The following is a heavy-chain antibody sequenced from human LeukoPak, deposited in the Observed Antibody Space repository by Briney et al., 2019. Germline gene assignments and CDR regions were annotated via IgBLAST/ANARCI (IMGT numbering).Heavy chain of an antibody. CDR1: GFSFSTYG. Sequence: PGGSLRLSCAASGFSFSTYGMHWVRQAPDTGLEWVALIWHDGSKEYYADSVKGRFTISRDNSKNTLYLEMNSLRADDTAMYYCAGDTPPGGEYYFEYWGQGALVTVSS. CDR3: AGDTPPGGEYYFEY. V-gene: IGHV3-33*01. J-gene: IGHJ4*02. D-gene: IGHD3-16*01. CDR2: IWHDGSKE.